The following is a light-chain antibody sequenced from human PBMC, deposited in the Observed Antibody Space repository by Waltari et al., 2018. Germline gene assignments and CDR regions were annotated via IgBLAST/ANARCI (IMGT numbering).Light chain of an antibody. Sequence: DIQMTQSPSTLSASVGDRVTITCRASQSIGSSLAWYQQKPGKAPKVVIYEASSLESGVPSRFSGSGSGTEFNLTISSLQPDDFATYYCQQCNSYLLTFGGGTKVEIK. CDR2: EAS. V-gene: IGKV1-5*03. CDR3: QQCNSYLLT. J-gene: IGKJ4*01. CDR1: QSIGSS.